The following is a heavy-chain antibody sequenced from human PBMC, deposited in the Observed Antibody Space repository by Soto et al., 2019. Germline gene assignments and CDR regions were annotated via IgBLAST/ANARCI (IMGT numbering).Heavy chain of an antibody. D-gene: IGHD3-16*02. CDR3: ARGYDYIWGSYRYNWFDP. Sequence: GGSLRLSCAASGFTFSDYYMSWIRQAPGKGLEWVSYISSTGSTIYYADSVKGRFTISRDNAKNSLYLQMNSLRAEDTAVYYCARGYDYIWGSYRYNWFDPWGQGTLVTVSS. V-gene: IGHV3-11*01. CDR1: GFTFSDYY. J-gene: IGHJ5*02. CDR2: ISSTGSTI.